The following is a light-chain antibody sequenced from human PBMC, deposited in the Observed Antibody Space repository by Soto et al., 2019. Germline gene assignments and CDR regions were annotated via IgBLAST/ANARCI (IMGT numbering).Light chain of an antibody. CDR3: AVWDGSLSGPL. J-gene: IGLJ2*01. V-gene: IGLV1-47*01. CDR1: SSNIGSHY. Sequence: QSVLTQPPSASKTPGQRITISCSGSSSNIGSHYVYWYQHLPRAAPKLIIYKNSQRPSGVPDRFSGSKSGTAASLAISGLRSEDEGDYYCAVWDGSLSGPLFGGGTKLTVL. CDR2: KNS.